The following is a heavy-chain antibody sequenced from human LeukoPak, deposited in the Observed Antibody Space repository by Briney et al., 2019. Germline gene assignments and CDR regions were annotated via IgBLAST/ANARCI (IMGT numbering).Heavy chain of an antibody. CDR1: GGTFSSYA. V-gene: IGHV1-69*13. CDR3: ARDGELGGQTPFDP. J-gene: IGHJ5*02. D-gene: IGHD3-10*01. CDR2: IVPIFGTA. Sequence: SVKVSCKASGGTFSSYAISWVRQAPGQGLEWMGGIVPIFGTANYAQKFQGRVTITADESTSTAYMELSSLRSEDTAVYYCARDGELGGQTPFDPWGQGTLVTVSS.